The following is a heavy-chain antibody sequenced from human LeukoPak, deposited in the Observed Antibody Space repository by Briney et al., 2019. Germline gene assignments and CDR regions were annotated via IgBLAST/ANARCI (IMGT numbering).Heavy chain of an antibody. V-gene: IGHV4-4*09. CDR3: ARLTMVRGVEGDYYYGMDV. CDR2: IYTSGST. CDR1: GGSISSCY. D-gene: IGHD3-10*01. J-gene: IGHJ6*02. Sequence: SETLSLTCTVSGGSISSCYWSWIRQPPGKGLEWIGDIYTSGSTNYNPSLKRRVTISVDTSKNQFSLKLSSVTAADTAVYYCARLTMVRGVEGDYYYGMDVWGQGTTVTVSS.